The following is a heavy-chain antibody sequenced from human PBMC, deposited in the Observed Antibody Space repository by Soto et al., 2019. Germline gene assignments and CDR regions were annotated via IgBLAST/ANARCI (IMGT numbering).Heavy chain of an antibody. CDR3: ARVSSGYDFDY. CDR2: INPSGGST. CDR1: GYTFTSYY. V-gene: IGHV1-46*03. D-gene: IGHD5-12*01. J-gene: IGHJ4*02. Sequence: QVQLVQSGAEVKKPGASVKVSCKASGYTFTSYYMHWVRQAPGQGLEWMGIINPSGGSTSYAQKFQGRVTMTRDTSTSTVYMEPSSLRSEDTAVYYCARVSSGYDFDYWGQGTLVTVSS.